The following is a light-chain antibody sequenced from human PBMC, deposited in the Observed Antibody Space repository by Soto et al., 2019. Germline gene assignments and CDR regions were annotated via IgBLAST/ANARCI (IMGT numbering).Light chain of an antibody. Sequence: QPVLTQSPSASASLGASVKLTCTLSSGHSSYAIAWHQQQPEKGPRYLMKLNSDGSHSKGDGIPDRFSGSSSGAERYLTISSLQSEDEADYYCQTWGTGFWVFGVGTQLTVL. CDR3: QTWGTGFWV. V-gene: IGLV4-69*01. CDR2: LNSDGSH. J-gene: IGLJ3*02. CDR1: SGHSSYA.